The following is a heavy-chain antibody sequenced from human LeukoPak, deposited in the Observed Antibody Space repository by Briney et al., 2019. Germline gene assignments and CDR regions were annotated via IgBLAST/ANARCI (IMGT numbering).Heavy chain of an antibody. D-gene: IGHD1-26*01. Sequence: GGSLRLSCAASGFTFSSYWMSWVRQAPGKGLEWVAVISYDGSNKYYADSVKGRFTISRDNSKNTLYLQMNSLRAEDTAVYYCARDGVGATTGWFDPWGQGTLVTVSS. CDR1: GFTFSSYW. CDR2: ISYDGSNK. J-gene: IGHJ5*02. CDR3: ARDGVGATTGWFDP. V-gene: IGHV3-30-3*01.